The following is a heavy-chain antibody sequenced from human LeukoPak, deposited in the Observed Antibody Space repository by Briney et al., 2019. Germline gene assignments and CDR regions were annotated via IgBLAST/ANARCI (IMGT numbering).Heavy chain of an antibody. J-gene: IGHJ4*01. CDR1: GFTFSDYW. Sequence: PGGSLTLSCAVSGFTFSDYWMNWVRQAPGKGLEWVASINQNGGEKSYVDSVKGRFTISRDNPSNSLYLQMSSLGAEDTAVYYCARDGTAAGLYFDLWGQGTLVTVSS. CDR3: ARDGTAAGLYFDL. D-gene: IGHD6-13*01. V-gene: IGHV3-7*01. CDR2: INQNGGEK.